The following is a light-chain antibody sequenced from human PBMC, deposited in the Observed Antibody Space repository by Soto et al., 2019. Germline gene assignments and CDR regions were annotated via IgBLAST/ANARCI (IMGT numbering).Light chain of an antibody. J-gene: IGKJ1*01. V-gene: IGKV1-5*03. Sequence: DIQITQSPSSLSGSVGDRVTITCRASQTISSWLAWYQQKPGKAPKLLIYKASSLESGVRSRFSGSGSGTEVTLTISSLQPDDFATYYCQQYNSYWTFGQGTKVDI. CDR3: QQYNSYWT. CDR1: QTISSW. CDR2: KAS.